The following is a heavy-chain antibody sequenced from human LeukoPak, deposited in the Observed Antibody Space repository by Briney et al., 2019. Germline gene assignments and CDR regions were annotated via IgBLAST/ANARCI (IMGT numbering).Heavy chain of an antibody. Sequence: SETLSLTCTVSDGSISSHYWSWIRQPPGKGLEWIGHFAYSGTTSYNASLKSRVTISVDTSKNQFSLTLTSVTAADTDVYYCARPHSSGWYGVYDIWGQGTMVTVSS. D-gene: IGHD6-19*01. CDR1: DGSISSHY. V-gene: IGHV4-59*08. CDR2: FAYSGTT. CDR3: ARPHSSGWYGVYDI. J-gene: IGHJ3*02.